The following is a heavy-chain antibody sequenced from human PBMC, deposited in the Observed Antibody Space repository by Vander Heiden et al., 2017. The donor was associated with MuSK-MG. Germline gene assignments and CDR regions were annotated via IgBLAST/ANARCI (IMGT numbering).Heavy chain of an antibody. CDR2: INPSGGST. J-gene: IGHJ4*02. Sequence: MHWVRQAPGQGLEWMGIINPSGGSTSDAQKFQGRVTMTRDTSTRTGYMELSSMRSEDTAVYYCAIDGTVREYFDYWGRVTLITVSS. D-gene: IGHD4-17*01. V-gene: IGHV1-46*03. CDR3: AIDGTVREYFDY.